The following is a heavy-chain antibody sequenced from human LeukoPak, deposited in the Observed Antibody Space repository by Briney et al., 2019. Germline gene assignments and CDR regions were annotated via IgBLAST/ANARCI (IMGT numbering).Heavy chain of an antibody. CDR3: ARDPEGSGCYFDY. CDR1: GYTFTSYF. J-gene: IGHJ4*02. D-gene: IGHD6-19*01. Sequence: GAPVKVSCKASGYTFTSYFMHWVRQXPGQGXEWMGIINPSGGSTSYAQKFQGRVTMTRDTSTSMVYMELTSLRSEDTAVYYCARDPEGSGCYFDYWGQGTLVTVSS. V-gene: IGHV1-46*01. CDR2: INPSGGST.